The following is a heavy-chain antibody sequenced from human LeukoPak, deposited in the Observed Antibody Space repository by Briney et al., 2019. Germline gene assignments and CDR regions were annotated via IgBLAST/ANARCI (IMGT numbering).Heavy chain of an antibody. J-gene: IGHJ6*03. D-gene: IGHD6-13*01. V-gene: IGHV3-48*01. CDR3: ARGIAAAGTGYYYMDV. CDR1: GLTFSSYS. Sequence: GGSLRLSCAASGLTFSSYSMNWVRQAPGKGLEWVSYISSSSSTIYYADSVKGRFTISRDNAKNSLYLQMNSLRAEDTAVYYCARGIAAAGTGYYYMDVWGKGTTVTVSS. CDR2: ISSSSSTI.